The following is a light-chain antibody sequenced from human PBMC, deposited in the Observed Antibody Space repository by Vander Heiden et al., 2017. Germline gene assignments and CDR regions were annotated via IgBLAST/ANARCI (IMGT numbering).Light chain of an antibody. J-gene: IGKJ4*01. CDR2: AAS. CDR1: QAISSY. CDR3: QQYYGYPLT. V-gene: IGKV1-8*01. Sequence: AIRMTQSPSYFSASTGDRVTITCRASQAISSYVAWYQQKPGKAPKLLIYAASTLQSGVPSRCSGSGSGTDFTLTINCLQSEDFATYYCQQYYGYPLTFGGGTKVEI.